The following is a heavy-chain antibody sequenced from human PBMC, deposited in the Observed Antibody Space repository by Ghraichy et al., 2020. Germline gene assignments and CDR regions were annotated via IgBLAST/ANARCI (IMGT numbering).Heavy chain of an antibody. CDR3: ARGGSSGWFFGAFDI. V-gene: IGHV3-66*02. CDR2: IYSGGSI. J-gene: IGHJ3*02. D-gene: IGHD6-19*01. Sequence: GGSLRLSCAASGFSVSSNYMSWVRQAPGKGLQWVSVIYSGGSIYYADSVKGRFTISRENSKNTLYLQMNSLRVEDTAVYYCARGGSSGWFFGAFDIWGQGTIVLVPP. CDR1: GFSVSSNY.